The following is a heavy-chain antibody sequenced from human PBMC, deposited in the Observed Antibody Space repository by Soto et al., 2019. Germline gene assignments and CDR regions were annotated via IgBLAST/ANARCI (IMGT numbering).Heavy chain of an antibody. CDR3: ARGGYSSGWYVY. V-gene: IGHV1-46*01. CDR1: GYTFTSYY. CDR2: INPSGGST. J-gene: IGHJ4*02. Sequence: QVPLVQSGAEVKKPGASVKVSCKASGYTFTSYYMHLVRQAPAQGLEWMGIINPSGGSTSYAQKFLVRVTLTRDTAMCTVYMEVSSLRAEDTAGYYFARGGYSSGWYVYWGQGSMVTVAS. D-gene: IGHD6-19*01.